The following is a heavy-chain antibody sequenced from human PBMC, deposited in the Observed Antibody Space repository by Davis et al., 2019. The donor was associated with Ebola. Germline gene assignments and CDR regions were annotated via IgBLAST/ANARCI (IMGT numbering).Heavy chain of an antibody. Sequence: GESLKISCAASGFTFSSYAMSWVRQAPGKGLEWVSAISGSGGNTYYADSVKGRFTISRDNSKNTLYLQMNSLRAEDTAVYYCAKVRSYDAFDIWGQGTMVTVSS. CDR3: AKVRSYDAFDI. J-gene: IGHJ3*02. V-gene: IGHV3-23*01. CDR2: ISGSGGNT. CDR1: GFTFSSYA.